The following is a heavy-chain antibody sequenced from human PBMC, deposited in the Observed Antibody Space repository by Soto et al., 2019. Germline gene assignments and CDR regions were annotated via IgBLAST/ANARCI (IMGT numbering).Heavy chain of an antibody. CDR3: ATRAARAHKGSLNWLDP. D-gene: IGHD6-6*01. V-gene: IGHV1-69*13. CDR1: GGTFSSYS. Sequence: ASVKVSCKASGGTFSSYSISWVRQAPGQGLEWMGRIMPIFGTVKYAQKFQGRVTITADESTSTAYMELSSLRSEDTAVYYCATRAARAHKGSLNWLDPWGQGTRVTVSS. CDR2: IMPIFGTV. J-gene: IGHJ5*02.